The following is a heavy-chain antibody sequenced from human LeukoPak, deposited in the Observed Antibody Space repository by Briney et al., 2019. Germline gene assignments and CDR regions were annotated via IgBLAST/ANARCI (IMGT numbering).Heavy chain of an antibody. CDR1: GFILSRYS. V-gene: IGHV3-21*01. CDR2: VSTSSSYI. Sequence: GGSLRLSCEASGFILSRYSMNWVRQAPGKGLEWVSSVSTSSSYIYYADSVKGRFTISRDNAKNTLNLQMNSLRAEDTAVYYCARDLGQYYDTSDNWFDPWGQGTLVTVSS. D-gene: IGHD3-22*01. CDR3: ARDLGQYYDTSDNWFDP. J-gene: IGHJ5*02.